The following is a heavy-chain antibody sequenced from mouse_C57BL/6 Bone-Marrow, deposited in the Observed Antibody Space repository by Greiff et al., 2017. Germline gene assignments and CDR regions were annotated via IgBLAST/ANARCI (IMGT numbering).Heavy chain of an antibody. Sequence: EVQLQQSVAELVRPGASVKLSCTASGFNIKNTYMHWVKQRPEQGLVWIGRIDPANGNTKYAPKFQGKATITADTSSNTAYLQLSSLTSEDTAIYYCACGRYYGNYPFAYWGQGTLVTVSA. CDR2: IDPANGNT. V-gene: IGHV14-3*01. CDR1: GFNIKNTY. D-gene: IGHD2-1*01. CDR3: ACGRYYGNYPFAY. J-gene: IGHJ3*01.